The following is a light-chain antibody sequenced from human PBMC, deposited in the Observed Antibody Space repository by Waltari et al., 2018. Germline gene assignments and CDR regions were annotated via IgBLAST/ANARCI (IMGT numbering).Light chain of an antibody. J-gene: IGKJ1*01. Sequence: EIVLTQSPGTLSLPSGERSTHSCRASQSVGSSLVWYQQKPGQAPRLVIYNTYTRATGIPDRFSGSGSGTDFSLTISRLEPEDFAVYYCQHNVRLPVTFGQGTKVEIK. CDR1: QSVGSS. CDR2: NTY. CDR3: QHNVRLPVT. V-gene: IGKV3-20*01.